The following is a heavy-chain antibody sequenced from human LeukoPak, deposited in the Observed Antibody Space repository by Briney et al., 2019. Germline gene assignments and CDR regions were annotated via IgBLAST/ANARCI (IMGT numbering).Heavy chain of an antibody. D-gene: IGHD3-10*01. Sequence: PGGSLRLSCAASGFTFSSYGMHWVRQAPGKGLEWVAVIWYGGSNKYYADSVKGRFTISRDNSKNTLYLQMNSLRAEDTAVYYCARDGNYYGSGSYWGVYWGQGTLVTVSS. CDR1: GFTFSSYG. CDR2: IWYGGSNK. J-gene: IGHJ4*02. CDR3: ARDGNYYGSGSYWGVY. V-gene: IGHV3-33*08.